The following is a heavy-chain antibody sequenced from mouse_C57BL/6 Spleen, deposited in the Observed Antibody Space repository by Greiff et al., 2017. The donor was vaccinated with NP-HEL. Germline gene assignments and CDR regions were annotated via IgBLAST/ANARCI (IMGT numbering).Heavy chain of an antibody. V-gene: IGHV1-15*01. CDR1: GYTFTDYE. D-gene: IGHD1-1*01. Sequence: VQLQQSGAELVRPGASVTLSCKASGYTFTDYEMHWVKQTPVHGLEWIGAIDPETGGTAYNQKFKGKAILTADKSSSTAYMELRSLTSEDSAVYYCTRSGIYYYGSSFFDYWGQGTTLTVSS. CDR3: TRSGIYYYGSSFFDY. J-gene: IGHJ2*01. CDR2: IDPETGGT.